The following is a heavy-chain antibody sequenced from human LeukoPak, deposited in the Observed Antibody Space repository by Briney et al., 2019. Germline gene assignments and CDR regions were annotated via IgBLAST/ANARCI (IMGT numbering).Heavy chain of an antibody. D-gene: IGHD6-6*01. CDR2: ISGSGGST. CDR1: GFTFSNHA. Sequence: GGSLRLSCVASGFTFSNHAMNWVRQAPRKGPEWVSAISGSGGSTYYADSVKGRFTISRDNSKNTLYLQMNSLRAEDTAVYYCAKDRGGRIAARDDAFDIWGQGTMVTVSS. CDR3: AKDRGGRIAARDDAFDI. V-gene: IGHV3-23*01. J-gene: IGHJ3*02.